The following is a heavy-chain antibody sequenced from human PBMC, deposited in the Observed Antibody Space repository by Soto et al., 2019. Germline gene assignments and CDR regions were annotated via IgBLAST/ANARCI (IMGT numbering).Heavy chain of an antibody. D-gene: IGHD4-17*01. CDR2: IVVGSGNT. CDR3: AADPHGYGGQDYYYGMDV. CDR1: GVTFTSSA. V-gene: IGHV1-58*01. J-gene: IGHJ6*02. Sequence: GASVKVSCKASGVTFTSSAVQCVRQARGQRPEWIGWIVVGSGNTNYAQKFQERVTITRDMSTSTAYMELSSLRSEDTAVYYCAADPHGYGGQDYYYGMDVWGQGTTVTVSS.